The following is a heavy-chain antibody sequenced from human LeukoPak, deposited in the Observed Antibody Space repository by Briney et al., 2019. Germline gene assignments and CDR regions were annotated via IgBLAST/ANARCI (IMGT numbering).Heavy chain of an antibody. Sequence: SETLSLSCTVSGGSISGFYWSWIRQPPGKGLEWIGYIYYNGSTSYNPSLKSRVTISVDTSKNQFSLNVSSVTAADTAVFYCARSGSTAFDYWGQGTLVTVSS. CDR1: GGSISGFY. J-gene: IGHJ4*02. CDR3: ARSGSTAFDY. CDR2: IYYNGST. V-gene: IGHV4-59*01. D-gene: IGHD1-26*01.